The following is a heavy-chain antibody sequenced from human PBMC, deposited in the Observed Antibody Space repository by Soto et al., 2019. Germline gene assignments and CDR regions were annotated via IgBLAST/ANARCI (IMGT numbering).Heavy chain of an antibody. V-gene: IGHV1-69*06. CDR3: AKLVFFSVGSCQYYYSYGMDV. CDR2: IIPIFGTA. D-gene: IGHD2-15*01. CDR1: GGTFSSYA. Sequence: SVKVSCKASGGTFSSYAISWVRQAPGQGLEWMGGIIPIFGTANYAQKFQGRVTITADKSTSTAYMELSSLRSEDSAVYYCAKLVFFSVGSCQYYYSYGMDVWGQGTTVTVSS. J-gene: IGHJ6*02.